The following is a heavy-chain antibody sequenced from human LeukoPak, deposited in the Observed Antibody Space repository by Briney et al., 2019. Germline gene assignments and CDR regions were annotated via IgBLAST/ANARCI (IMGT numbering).Heavy chain of an antibody. CDR2: IHHSGTT. D-gene: IGHD4-11*01. Sequence: KTSETLSLTCAVSGGSISSANWWSWVRQPPGKGLEWIAEIHHSGTTTYNPSLKSRLTISVDKSKNQFFLTLNSVTAADTAVYFCTREGLNDYNNPTDAFDIWGQGTMVTVSS. J-gene: IGHJ3*02. CDR1: GGSISSANW. CDR3: TREGLNDYNNPTDAFDI. V-gene: IGHV4-4*02.